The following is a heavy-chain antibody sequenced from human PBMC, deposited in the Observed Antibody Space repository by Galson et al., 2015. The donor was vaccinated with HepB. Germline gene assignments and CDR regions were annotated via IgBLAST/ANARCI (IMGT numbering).Heavy chain of an antibody. D-gene: IGHD3-16*01. Sequence: SLRLSCAASGFTFTSFNMHWVRQASGKGLEWVAIIWYDGTYKYYADSVKGRFTISREDSKNTLYLQMNRLRAEDTAVYYCARLSLGGGFDYWGQGTLVTVSS. V-gene: IGHV3-33*01. CDR1: GFTFTSFN. CDR2: IWYDGTYK. CDR3: ARLSLGGGFDY. J-gene: IGHJ4*02.